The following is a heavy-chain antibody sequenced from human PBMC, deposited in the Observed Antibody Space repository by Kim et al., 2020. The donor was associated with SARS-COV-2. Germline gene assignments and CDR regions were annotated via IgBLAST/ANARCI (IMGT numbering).Heavy chain of an antibody. Sequence: GESLKISCKGSGYSFTSYWIGWVRQMPGKGLEWMGIIYPGDSDTRYSPSFQGQVTISADKSISTAYLQWSSLKASDTAMYYCARSIAARAVVGYYGMDVWGQGTTVTVSS. CDR3: ARSIAARAVVGYYGMDV. V-gene: IGHV5-51*01. CDR2: IYPGDSDT. CDR1: GYSFTSYW. D-gene: IGHD6-6*01. J-gene: IGHJ6*02.